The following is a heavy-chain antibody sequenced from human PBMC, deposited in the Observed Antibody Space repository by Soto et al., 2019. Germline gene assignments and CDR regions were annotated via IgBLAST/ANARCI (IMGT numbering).Heavy chain of an antibody. J-gene: IGHJ4*02. D-gene: IGHD3-10*01. CDR2: IWYDGSNK. Sequence: QVQLVESGGGVVQPGRSLRLSCAASGFTFSSYGMHWVRQAPGKGLEWVAVIWYDGSNKYYANSVKGRFTISRDNSNKTLYLQMNSLRAEDTAVYFCARGLWFGVERPFDYWGQGTLVTVSS. CDR1: GFTFSSYG. V-gene: IGHV3-33*01. CDR3: ARGLWFGVERPFDY.